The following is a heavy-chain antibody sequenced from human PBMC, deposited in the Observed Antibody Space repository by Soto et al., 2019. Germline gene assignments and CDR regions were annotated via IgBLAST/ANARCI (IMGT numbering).Heavy chain of an antibody. CDR2: IYPGDSDT. V-gene: IGHV5-51*01. CDR1: GYSFTSYW. Sequence: GESLNISCKGSGYSFTSYWIGWVRQMPGKGLEWMGIIYPGDSDTRYSPSFQGQVTISADKSISTAYLQWSSLKASDTAMYYCARQGERLLWFGEFGYGMDVWGQGTTVTVSS. CDR3: ARQGERLLWFGEFGYGMDV. D-gene: IGHD3-10*01. J-gene: IGHJ6*02.